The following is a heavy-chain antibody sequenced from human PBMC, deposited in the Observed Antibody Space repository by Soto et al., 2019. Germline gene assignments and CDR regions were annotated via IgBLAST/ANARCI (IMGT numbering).Heavy chain of an antibody. J-gene: IGHJ4*01. CDR3: VRDSGVGGNYQPAWPWGSYLDY. V-gene: IGHV1-46*01. CDR1: GYAFINYY. Sequence: GASVKVSCKASGYAFINYYIHWVRQAPGQGLEWMGIINPSGSNTGYAQKFQGRITMTRDTSTSTVYMEVSSLRSDDTAVYYCVRDSGVGGNYQPAWPWGSYLDYW. D-gene: IGHD1-26*01. CDR2: INPSGSNT.